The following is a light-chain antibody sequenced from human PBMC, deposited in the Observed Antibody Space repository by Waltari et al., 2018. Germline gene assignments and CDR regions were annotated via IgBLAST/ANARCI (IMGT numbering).Light chain of an antibody. CDR3: HQYYTSPLT. V-gene: IGKV4-1*01. J-gene: IGKJ5*01. CDR2: WAS. CDR1: QSLLDWSRGKNH. Sequence: DVVMTQSPDSLAVSLGERATIRCTSSQSLLDWSRGKNHLAWYQQKPGQPPKLLVYWASTREPGVPDRFSGSGSGTDFTLTSSSLQAEDVATYYCHQYYTSPLTFGQGTRLEIK.